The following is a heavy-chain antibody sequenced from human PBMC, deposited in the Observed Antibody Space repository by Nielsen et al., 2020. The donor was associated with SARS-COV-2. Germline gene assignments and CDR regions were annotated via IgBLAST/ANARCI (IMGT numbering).Heavy chain of an antibody. CDR1: GGTFSSYA. J-gene: IGHJ4*02. V-gene: IGHV1-69*13. D-gene: IGHD3-22*01. Sequence: SVKVSCKASGGTFSSYAISWVRQAPGQGLEWMGGIIPIFGTANYAQKFQGRVTIAADESTSTAYMELCGLRSEDTAVYYCASNYDSKGGFSDYWGQGTLVNVSS. CDR2: IIPIFGTA. CDR3: ASNYDSKGGFSDY.